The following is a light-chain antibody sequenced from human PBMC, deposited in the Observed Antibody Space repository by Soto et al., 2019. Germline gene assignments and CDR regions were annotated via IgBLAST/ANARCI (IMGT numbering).Light chain of an antibody. V-gene: IGLV2-14*01. CDR2: QVT. CDR1: GSDIATFNY. J-gene: IGLJ1*01. Sequence: QSALAQPASVAGSPGQSITISCTGSGSDIATFNYVSWYQQYPGKAPKLLIYQVTSRASGVSHRFSGSKSGNTAALTISGLQPEDEAEYYCNSYSSTSFYVFGTGTQLTVL. CDR3: NSYSSTSFYV.